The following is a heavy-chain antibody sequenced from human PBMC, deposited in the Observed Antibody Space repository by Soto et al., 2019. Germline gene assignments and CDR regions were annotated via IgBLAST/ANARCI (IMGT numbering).Heavy chain of an antibody. V-gene: IGHV4-30-2*01. Sequence: QLQLQESGSGLVKPSQTLSLTCAVSGGSISSGGYSWSWIRQPPGKGLEWIGYIYHSGSTYYNPSPKRRATISVDRPKNQFSLKLSSVTAADTAVYYCARGQVVAAQHWGQGTLVTVSS. CDR2: IYHSGST. D-gene: IGHD2-15*01. J-gene: IGHJ4*02. CDR1: GGSISSGGYS. CDR3: ARGQVVAAQH.